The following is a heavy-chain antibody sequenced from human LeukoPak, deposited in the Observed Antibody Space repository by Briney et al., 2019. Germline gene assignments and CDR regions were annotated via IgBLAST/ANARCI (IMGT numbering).Heavy chain of an antibody. V-gene: IGHV5-51*01. CDR2: ISPGDFDT. J-gene: IGHJ6*02. CDR1: GYSFTNFW. CDR3: ARHQGGMDV. Sequence: GESLKISCKGSGYSFTNFWIGWVRQMPGKGLEWMGMISPGDFDTRYTPSFKGQVTISADKSISTAYLQWSSLKASDTAIYYCARHQGGMDVWGQGTTVTVSS.